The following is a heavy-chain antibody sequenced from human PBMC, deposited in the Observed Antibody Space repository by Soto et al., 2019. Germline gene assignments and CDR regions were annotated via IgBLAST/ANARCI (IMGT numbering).Heavy chain of an antibody. CDR1: GGSFSGYY. V-gene: IGHV4-34*01. CDR3: AREGNDYSNPPRDFGGMDV. Sequence: PSETLSLTCAVYGGSFSGYYWSWIRQPPGKGLEWIGEINHSGSTNYNPSLKSRVTISVDTSKNQFSLKLSSVTAADTAVYYCAREGNDYSNPPRDFGGMDVWGQGTTVTVSS. D-gene: IGHD4-4*01. J-gene: IGHJ6*02. CDR2: INHSGST.